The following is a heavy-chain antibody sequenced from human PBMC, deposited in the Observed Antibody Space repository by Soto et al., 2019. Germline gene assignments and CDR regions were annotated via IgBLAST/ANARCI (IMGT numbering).Heavy chain of an antibody. J-gene: IGHJ6*02. D-gene: IGHD3-10*01. Sequence: GGSLRLSCAASGFTFSSYWMHWVRQAPGKGLVWVSRINSDGSSTSYADSVKGRFTISRDNAKNTLYLQMNSLRAEDTAVYYCARGHYHLWFGELFHTYYYGMDVWGQGTTVTVSS. V-gene: IGHV3-74*01. CDR1: GFTFSSYW. CDR2: INSDGSST. CDR3: ARGHYHLWFGELFHTYYYGMDV.